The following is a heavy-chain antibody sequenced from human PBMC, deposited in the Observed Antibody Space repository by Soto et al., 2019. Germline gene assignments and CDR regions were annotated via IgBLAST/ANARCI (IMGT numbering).Heavy chain of an antibody. CDR2: INADTGNT. Sequence: QVPLVQSGAEVKKPGASVTVSCKASGYTFTSFAIHWVRQAPGQRPEWMGWINADTGNTKYSQRFKGRVTFARDTSANTAYMQVSSVRSENTAVYFCARDVVSGYDLGYWGQGTLVTVSS. D-gene: IGHD5-12*01. CDR1: GYTFTSFA. V-gene: IGHV1-3*01. J-gene: IGHJ4*02. CDR3: ARDVVSGYDLGY.